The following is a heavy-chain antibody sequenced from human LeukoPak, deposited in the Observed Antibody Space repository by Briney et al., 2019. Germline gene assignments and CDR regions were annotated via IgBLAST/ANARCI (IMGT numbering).Heavy chain of an antibody. D-gene: IGHD1-7*01. CDR2: IKSKTDGGTT. V-gene: IGHV3-15*01. Sequence: GGSLRLSCAASGFTFSNVWMSWVRQAPGKGLEWVGRIKSKTDGGTTDYAAPVKARFTISRQDSKNTLYLQMNSLKTEDTAVYYGTTDPSNWNYVPLDCWGQAILVTASS. CDR1: GFTFSNVW. CDR3: TTDPSNWNYVPLDC. J-gene: IGHJ4*02.